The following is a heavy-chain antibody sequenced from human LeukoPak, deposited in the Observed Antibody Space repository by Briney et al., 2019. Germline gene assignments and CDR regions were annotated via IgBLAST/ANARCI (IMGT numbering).Heavy chain of an antibody. V-gene: IGHV1-2*02. CDR3: AREGTAMHYGDY. D-gene: IGHD5-18*01. Sequence: ASVKVSCKASGYTFTGYYMHWVRQAPGQGLEWMGWISPNSGGTNYAQKFQGRVTMTRDTSISTAYMELSRLRSDDTAVYYCAREGTAMHYGDYWGQGTLVTVSS. CDR2: ISPNSGGT. CDR1: GYTFTGYY. J-gene: IGHJ4*02.